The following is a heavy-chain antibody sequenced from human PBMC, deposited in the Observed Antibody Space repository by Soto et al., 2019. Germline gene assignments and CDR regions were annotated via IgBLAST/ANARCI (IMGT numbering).Heavy chain of an antibody. CDR1: GFTFSSYA. CDR3: ARDRIYSSSWYDY. V-gene: IGHV3-30-3*01. Sequence: QVQLVESGGGVVQPGRSLRLSCAASGFTFSSYAMHWVRQAPGKGLEWVAAISYDGSNKYYADSVKGRFTISRDNSKNTLYLQINSLRAEDTAVYYCARDRIYSSSWYDYWGQGTLVTVSS. CDR2: ISYDGSNK. J-gene: IGHJ4*02. D-gene: IGHD6-13*01.